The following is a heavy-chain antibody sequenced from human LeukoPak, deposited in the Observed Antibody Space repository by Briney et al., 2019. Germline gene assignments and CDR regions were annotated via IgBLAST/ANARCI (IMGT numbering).Heavy chain of an antibody. Sequence: ASVKVSCKASGYTFTGYYMHWVRQAPGQGLEWMGWINPNSGGTNYAQKFQGWVTMTRDTSISTVYMELSSLRSEDTAVYYCARGDYGDYVYPNYFDYWGQGTLVTVSS. CDR1: GYTFTGYY. CDR3: ARGDYGDYVYPNYFDY. D-gene: IGHD4-17*01. V-gene: IGHV1-2*04. J-gene: IGHJ4*02. CDR2: INPNSGGT.